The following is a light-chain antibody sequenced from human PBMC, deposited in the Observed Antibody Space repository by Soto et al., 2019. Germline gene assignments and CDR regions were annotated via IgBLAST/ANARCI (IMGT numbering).Light chain of an antibody. Sequence: QSALTQPASVSGSPGQSITISCTGTSSDIGVYKYVSWYQQHPGKAPKLMIYEVSNRPSGVSNRFSGSKSGNTASLTISGLQAEDEADYYCSSYTTRSTFVFGTGTKLTV. CDR2: EVS. CDR3: SSYTTRSTFV. CDR1: SSDIGVYKY. J-gene: IGLJ1*01. V-gene: IGLV2-14*01.